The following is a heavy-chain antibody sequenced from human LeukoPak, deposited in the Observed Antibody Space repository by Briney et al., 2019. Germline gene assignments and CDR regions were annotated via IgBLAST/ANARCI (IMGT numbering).Heavy chain of an antibody. V-gene: IGHV1-69*05. CDR1: GGTFTNYA. Sequence: GASVKVSCKASGGTFTNYAISWVRQAPGQGLEWMGGIIPMYGTPSYAQNFQGKVTITTDESTSTSYLGLNSLRSEDTAVYYCARPDKAAQYGPFDYWGQGTLVIVSS. J-gene: IGHJ4*02. CDR3: ARPDKAAQYGPFDY. D-gene: IGHD6-6*01. CDR2: IIPMYGTP.